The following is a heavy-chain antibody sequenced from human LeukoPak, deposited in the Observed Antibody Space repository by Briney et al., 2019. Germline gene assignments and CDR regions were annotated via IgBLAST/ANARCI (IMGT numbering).Heavy chain of an antibody. CDR3: AKDPVAAVAGSYGMDV. Sequence: GGSLRLSCAASGFTFSSYGMHWVRQAPGKGLEWVAVISYDGSNKYYADSVKGRFTISRDNSKNTLYLQMNSLRAEDTAVYYCAKDPVAAVAGSYGMDVWGQGTRSPSP. D-gene: IGHD6-19*01. CDR1: GFTFSSYG. CDR2: ISYDGSNK. V-gene: IGHV3-30*18. J-gene: IGHJ6*02.